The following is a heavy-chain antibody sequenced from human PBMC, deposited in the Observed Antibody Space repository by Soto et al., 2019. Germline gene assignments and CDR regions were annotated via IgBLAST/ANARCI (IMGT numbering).Heavy chain of an antibody. CDR3: ARDLPGTTVNFDY. CDR1: GYTFTGYY. CDR2: INPNSGGT. Sequence: ASVKVSCKASGYTFTGYYMHWVRQAPGQGLEWMGWINPNSGGTNYAQKFQGRVTVTRDTSISTAYMELSRLRSDDTAVYYCARDLPGTTVNFDYWGQGTLVTVSS. V-gene: IGHV1-2*02. J-gene: IGHJ4*02. D-gene: IGHD1-1*01.